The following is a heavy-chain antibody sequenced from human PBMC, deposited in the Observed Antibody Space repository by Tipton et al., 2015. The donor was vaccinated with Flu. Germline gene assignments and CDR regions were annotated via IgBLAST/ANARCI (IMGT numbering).Heavy chain of an antibody. J-gene: IGHJ2*01. CDR3: AQNWFFGL. CDR2: ISASGRAT. CDR1: GFTFDNYT. Sequence: SLRLSCAASGFTFDNYTMTWVRQAPGKGLEWVSSISASGRATFYTDSVKGRFTISRDNSKNTLYLQMNSLRAEDTAVYYCAQNWFFGLWGRGTLVTVSS. V-gene: IGHV3-23*01.